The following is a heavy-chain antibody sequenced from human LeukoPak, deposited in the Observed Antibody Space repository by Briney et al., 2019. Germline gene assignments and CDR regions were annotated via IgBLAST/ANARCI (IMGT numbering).Heavy chain of an antibody. D-gene: IGHD2-2*01. J-gene: IGHJ6*03. CDR1: GFTFTNYG. Sequence: GVLRLSCAASGFTFTNYGMNWVRQPPGQGLEWVSSISSSGTSIDYADSVKGRFTVSRDSATNSLYLQMNSLRAEDTAVYYCARTAKDIVIVPASYYIDVWGKGTTVTVSS. CDR3: ARTAKDIVIVPASYYIDV. V-gene: IGHV3-21*01. CDR2: ISSSGTSI.